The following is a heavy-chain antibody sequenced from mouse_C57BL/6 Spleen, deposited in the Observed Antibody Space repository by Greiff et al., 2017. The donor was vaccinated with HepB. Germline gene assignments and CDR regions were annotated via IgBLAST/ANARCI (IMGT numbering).Heavy chain of an antibody. CDR1: GFTFSSYA. CDR3: AREEGYYYGSSGGYFDY. D-gene: IGHD1-1*01. V-gene: IGHV5-4*01. CDR2: ISDGGSYT. Sequence: EVKLVESGGGLVKPGGSLKLSCAASGFTFSSYAMSWVRQTPEKRLEWVATISDGGSYTYYPDNVKGRFTISRDNAKNNLYLQMSHLKSEDTAMYYCAREEGYYYGSSGGYFDYWGQGTTLTVSS. J-gene: IGHJ2*01.